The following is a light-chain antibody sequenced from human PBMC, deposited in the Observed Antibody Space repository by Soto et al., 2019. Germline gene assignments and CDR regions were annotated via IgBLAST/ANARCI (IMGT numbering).Light chain of an antibody. CDR1: QGISSY. J-gene: IGKJ5*01. CDR3: QQLNTFPVT. CDR2: ASS. V-gene: IGKV1-9*01. Sequence: DIQLTQSPSFLSASVGDRVTITCRASQGISSYLAWYQQTPGKAPKLLIYASSSLQSGVPSRFSGSGSGTKFTLTISSLQPEDFATDYCQQLNTFPVTFGQGTRLDI.